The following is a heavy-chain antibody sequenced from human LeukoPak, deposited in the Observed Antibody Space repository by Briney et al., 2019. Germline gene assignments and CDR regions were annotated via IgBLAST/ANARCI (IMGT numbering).Heavy chain of an antibody. CDR2: ISWNSGSI. CDR1: GFTFSSYA. CDR3: AKVLDGAFDY. D-gene: IGHD4-17*01. Sequence: GRSLRLSCAASGFTFSSYAMHWVRQAPGKGLEWVSGISWNSGSIGYADSVKGRFTISRDNAKNSLYLQMNSLRAEDTALYYCAKVLDGAFDYWGQGTLVTVSS. V-gene: IGHV3-9*01. J-gene: IGHJ4*02.